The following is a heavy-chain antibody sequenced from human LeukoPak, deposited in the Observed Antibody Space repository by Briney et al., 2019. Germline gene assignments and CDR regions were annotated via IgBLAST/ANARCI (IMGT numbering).Heavy chain of an antibody. CDR1: GYTFSDYF. Sequence: GASVKVSCRASGYTFSDYFMHWVRQAPGQGLEWMGWIYPNSGGTKYAQKFQGRVTMTRDTSISTIYTELSSLRSDDTAVYYCARFSGSSNFDYWGQGTLVTVSS. CDR2: IYPNSGGT. V-gene: IGHV1-2*02. J-gene: IGHJ4*02. CDR3: ARFSGSSNFDY. D-gene: IGHD1-26*01.